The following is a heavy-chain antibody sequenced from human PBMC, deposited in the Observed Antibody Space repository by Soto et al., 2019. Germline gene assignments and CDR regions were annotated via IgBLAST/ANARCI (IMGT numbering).Heavy chain of an antibody. CDR1: GYSISSGHF. J-gene: IGHJ5*02. V-gene: IGHV4-38-2*02. CDR2: TYHRGDT. CDR3: AREERADNWFDP. Sequence: SETLSLTCTVSGYSISSGHFWGWIRQPPGKGLEWIGSTYHRGDTYYNPSLKSRVTISLDTSKNQISLKVRSVTAADTAVYYCAREERADNWFDPWGQGTLVTVS.